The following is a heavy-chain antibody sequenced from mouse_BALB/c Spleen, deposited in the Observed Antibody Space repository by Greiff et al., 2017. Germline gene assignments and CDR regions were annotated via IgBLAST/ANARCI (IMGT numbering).Heavy chain of an antibody. D-gene: IGHD2-4*01. CDR2: INPGSGGT. CDR3: ARPYDYVDYYAMDY. J-gene: IGHJ4*01. V-gene: IGHV1-54*01. CDR1: GYAFTNYL. Sequence: VQLQQSGAELVRPGTSVKVSCKASGYAFTNYLIEWVKQRPGQGLEWIGVINPGSGGTNYNEKFKGKATLTADKSSSTAYMQLSSLTSDDSAVYFCARPYDYVDYYAMDYWGQGTSVTVSS.